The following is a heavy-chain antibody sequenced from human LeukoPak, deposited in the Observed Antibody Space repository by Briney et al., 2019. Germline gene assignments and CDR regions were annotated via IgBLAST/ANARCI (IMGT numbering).Heavy chain of an antibody. J-gene: IGHJ5*02. CDR2: IYHSGST. Sequence: SETLSLTCTVSGGSISSYYWSWIRQPPGKGLGWIGYIYHSGSTYYNPSLKSRVTISVDRSKNQFSLKLSSVTAADTAVYYCARGIAAANWFDPWGQGTLVTVSS. V-gene: IGHV4-59*12. CDR1: GGSISSYY. D-gene: IGHD6-13*01. CDR3: ARGIAAANWFDP.